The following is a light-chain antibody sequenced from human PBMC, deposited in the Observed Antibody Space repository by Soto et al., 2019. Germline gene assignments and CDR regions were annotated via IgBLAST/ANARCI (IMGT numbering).Light chain of an antibody. J-gene: IGKJ2*01. CDR1: QSLLDSHDVNTY. CDR2: TLS. CDR3: MQRREFTYT. V-gene: IGKV2-40*01. Sequence: DIVITPTPLSLPVTPGEPASISCRSSQSLLDSHDVNTYVDCYLQRPGQSPPILLYTLSFRAAGVPDRFRGSGSVTGFTLTISRVEAEDVGVYDCMQRREFTYTFGQGTKL.